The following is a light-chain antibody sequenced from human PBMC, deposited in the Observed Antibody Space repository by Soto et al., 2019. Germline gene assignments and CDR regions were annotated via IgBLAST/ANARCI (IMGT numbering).Light chain of an antibody. CDR1: QSVSSSY. CDR2: GAS. CDR3: QQYTTSPPAYT. Sequence: EIVLTQSPGTLSLSPGERATLSCRASQSVSSSYLAWYQQKPGQAPRLLIYGASSRATGVPDRFSGSGSGTDFTLTISRLGPEDFAVYYCQQYTTSPPAYTFGQGTKLEIK. V-gene: IGKV3-20*01. J-gene: IGKJ2*01.